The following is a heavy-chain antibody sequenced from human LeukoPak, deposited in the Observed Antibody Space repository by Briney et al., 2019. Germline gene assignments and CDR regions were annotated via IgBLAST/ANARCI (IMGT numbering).Heavy chain of an antibody. Sequence: GSLRLSCAASGFTFSSYSMNWVRQAPGKGLEWVSSISSSSSYIYYADSVKGRFTISRDNAKNSLYLQMNSLRAEDTAVYYCARDHSGSYGDYYYGMDVWGQGTTVTVSS. J-gene: IGHJ6*02. V-gene: IGHV3-21*01. CDR3: ARDHSGSYGDYYYGMDV. CDR2: ISSSSSYI. D-gene: IGHD1-26*01. CDR1: GFTFSSYS.